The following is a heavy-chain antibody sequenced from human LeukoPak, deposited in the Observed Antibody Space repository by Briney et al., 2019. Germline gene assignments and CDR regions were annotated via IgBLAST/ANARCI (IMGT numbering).Heavy chain of an antibody. CDR2: ISSSSSTI. Sequence: PGGSLRLSCAASGFTFSSYSMNWVRQAPGKGLEWVSYISSSSSTIYYADSVKGRFTISRDNAKNSLYLQMNSLRAEDTAVYYCARDGGYGDSYWGQGTLVTVSS. V-gene: IGHV3-48*01. J-gene: IGHJ4*02. CDR1: GFTFSSYS. D-gene: IGHD4-17*01. CDR3: ARDGGYGDSY.